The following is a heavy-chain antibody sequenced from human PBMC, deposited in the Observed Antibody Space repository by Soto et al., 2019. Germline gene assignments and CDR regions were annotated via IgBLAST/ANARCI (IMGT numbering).Heavy chain of an antibody. D-gene: IGHD3-3*01. Sequence: QVQLVQSGAEVKKPGSSVKVSCKASGGTFSSYAISWVRQAPGQGLEWMGGSIPIFGTANYAQKFQGRVTITADKSTSTAYMELSSLRSEDTAVYYCARAYDFWSGYPYYYYGMDVWGQGTTVTVSS. CDR3: ARAYDFWSGYPYYYYGMDV. J-gene: IGHJ6*02. CDR2: SIPIFGTA. CDR1: GGTFSSYA. V-gene: IGHV1-69*06.